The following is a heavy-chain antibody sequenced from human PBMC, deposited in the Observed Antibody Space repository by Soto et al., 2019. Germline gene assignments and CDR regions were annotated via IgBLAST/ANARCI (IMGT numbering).Heavy chain of an antibody. D-gene: IGHD3-3*01. Sequence: QVQLVESGGGLVKPGGSLRLSCAASGFTFSDYYMSWIRQAPGKGLEWVSYISTSGSTIYYADSVKGRFTISRDNAKKSLYLQMNSLRAEDTAVYYCARDGDRDFWSGYARPFDYWGQATLVTVSS. CDR3: ARDGDRDFWSGYARPFDY. V-gene: IGHV3-11*01. J-gene: IGHJ4*02. CDR2: ISTSGSTI. CDR1: GFTFSDYY.